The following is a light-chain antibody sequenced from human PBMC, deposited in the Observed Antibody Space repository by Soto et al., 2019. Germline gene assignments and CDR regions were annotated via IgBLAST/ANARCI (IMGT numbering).Light chain of an antibody. CDR1: QSISSY. CDR3: QEPYHSSQT. J-gene: IGKJ1*01. V-gene: IGKV1-39*01. Sequence: QAPCSLSASLGYRETITCRASQSISSYLNWYQLKPGKPPRLLIYAASSLQSGVPSRFSGSGSGTDFTVTIRSMQPEPFATSSCQEPYHSSQTFGRGTKVDI. CDR2: AAS.